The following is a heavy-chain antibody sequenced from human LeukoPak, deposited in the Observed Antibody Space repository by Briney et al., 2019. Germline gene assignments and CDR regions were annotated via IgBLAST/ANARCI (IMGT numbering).Heavy chain of an antibody. CDR2: IYYSGST. J-gene: IGHJ1*01. CDR3: ASYIAAAGTFQH. CDR1: GGSISSDF. Sequence: SETLSLTCTVSGGSISSDFWSWIRQPPGKGLEWIGYIYYSGSTNYNPSLKSRVTISVDTSKNQFSLKLSSVTAADTAVYYCASYIAAAGTFQHWGQGTLVTVSS. V-gene: IGHV4-59*08. D-gene: IGHD6-13*01.